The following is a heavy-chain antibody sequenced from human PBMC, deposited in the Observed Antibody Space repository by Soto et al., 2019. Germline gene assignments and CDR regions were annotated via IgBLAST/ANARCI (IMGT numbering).Heavy chain of an antibody. Sequence: GGSLRLSCAASGFIFGNYGVHWVRQAPGKGLEWVAVILYNGTNKYYADFVTGRFTISRDNSKNTLCLQMNSLRAEDTAVYYCARDHTQYYDFWSGYAYYDYDYGMDVWGQGTTVTVSS. CDR1: GFIFGNYG. J-gene: IGHJ6*02. CDR3: ARDHTQYYDFWSGYAYYDYDYGMDV. CDR2: ILYNGTNK. D-gene: IGHD3-3*01. V-gene: IGHV3-33*08.